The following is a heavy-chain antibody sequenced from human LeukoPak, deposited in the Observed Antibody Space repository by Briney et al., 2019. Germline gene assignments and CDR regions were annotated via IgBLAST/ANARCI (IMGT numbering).Heavy chain of an antibody. D-gene: IGHD2-21*02. Sequence: ASVKVTCKASGYTFTGYYIHWVRQAPGQGLEWMGWINPNSGGTNYAPKFQGRVTMTRDTSITTAYMELSRLTSDDTTIYYCATTLHIVVVTWHAFDIWGQGTMVTVSS. CDR2: INPNSGGT. CDR1: GYTFTGYY. CDR3: ATTLHIVVVTWHAFDI. J-gene: IGHJ3*02. V-gene: IGHV1-2*02.